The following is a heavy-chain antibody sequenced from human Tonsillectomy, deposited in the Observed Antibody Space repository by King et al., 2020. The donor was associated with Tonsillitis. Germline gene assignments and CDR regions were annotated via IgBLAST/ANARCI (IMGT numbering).Heavy chain of an antibody. D-gene: IGHD5-12*01. CDR1: GGSVRSGSYY. V-gene: IGHV4-61*01. CDR2: IYYRGST. J-gene: IGHJ4*02. CDR3: ERVENGGGYEPYFDF. Sequence: VQLQESGPGLVKPSETLSLTCTVSGGSVRSGSYYWSWIRQPPGKGREWIGYIYYRGSTNYKPSLKSRVTISVDTSKNQFSLKLSSVTAAETAVYYCERVENGGGYEPYFDFWAQGTVVTVSS.